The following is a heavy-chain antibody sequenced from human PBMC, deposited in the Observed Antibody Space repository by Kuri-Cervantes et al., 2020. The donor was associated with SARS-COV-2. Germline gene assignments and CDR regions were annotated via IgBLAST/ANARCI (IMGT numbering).Heavy chain of an antibody. V-gene: IGHV3-11*04. CDR3: ARGESYYYYYYMDV. CDR2: ISSSGSTI. Sequence: GGSLRLSCAASGFTFSDYYMTWIRQAPGKGLEWVSYISSSGSTIYYADSVKGRFTISRDNAKNSLYLQMNSLRAEDTAVYYCARGESYYYYYYMDVWGKGTTVTVSS. J-gene: IGHJ6*03. CDR1: GFTFSDYY. D-gene: IGHD3-16*01.